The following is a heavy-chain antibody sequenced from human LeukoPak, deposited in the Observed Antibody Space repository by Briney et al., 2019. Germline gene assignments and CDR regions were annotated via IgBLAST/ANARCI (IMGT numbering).Heavy chain of an antibody. J-gene: IGHJ4*02. CDR2: ISNDGSNK. Sequence: GGSLRLSCAASGFTLSSYGIHWVRQAPGKGREWVAVISNDGSNKHYADSVKGRFTISRDNSKNTLYLQMNSLRAEDTAVYYCAKETGRWELEWGQGTLVTVSS. V-gene: IGHV3-30*18. CDR1: GFTLSSYG. D-gene: IGHD1-26*01. CDR3: AKETGRWELE.